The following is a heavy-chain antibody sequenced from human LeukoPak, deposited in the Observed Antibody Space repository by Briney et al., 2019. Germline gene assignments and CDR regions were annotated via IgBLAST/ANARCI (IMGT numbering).Heavy chain of an antibody. CDR1: GFTFSSYS. CDR3: ARDHGSYTY. D-gene: IGHD1-26*01. J-gene: IGHJ4*02. CDR2: ISSSSSTI. V-gene: IGHV3-48*01. Sequence: GGSLRLSCAASGFTFSSYSMNWVRQAPGKGLEWVSYISSSSSTIYYADSVKGRFTISRDNAKNSLYLQMNSLRAEDTAVYYCARDHGSYTYWGQGTLVTVSS.